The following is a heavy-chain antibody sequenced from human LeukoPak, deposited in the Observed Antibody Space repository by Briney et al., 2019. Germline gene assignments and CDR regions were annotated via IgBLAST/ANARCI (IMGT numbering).Heavy chain of an antibody. Sequence: GGSLRVSSVDSGFSSTNASTSCVRQAPGKGLEWVGRFKSKTDGGTTDYAAPLKGRFTISGDDSKSTLYLQMNSLKTEDTAVYYYLTTDYWGQGTLVTVSS. CDR2: FKSKTDGGTT. V-gene: IGHV3-15*01. J-gene: IGHJ4*02. CDR3: LTTDY. CDR1: GFSSTNAS.